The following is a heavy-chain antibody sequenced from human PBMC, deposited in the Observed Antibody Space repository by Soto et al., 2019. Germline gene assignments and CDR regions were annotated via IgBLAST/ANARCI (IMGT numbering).Heavy chain of an antibody. CDR2: INHSGST. J-gene: IGHJ4*02. D-gene: IGHD4-17*01. Sequence: SETLSLTCAVYGGSFSGYYWSWIRQPPGKGLEWIGEINHSGSTNYNPSLKSRVTISVDTSKNQFSLKLSSVTAADTAVYYCARGRSRPYGDYLKSYFDYWGQGTLVTVSS. CDR1: GGSFSGYY. CDR3: ARGRSRPYGDYLKSYFDY. V-gene: IGHV4-34*01.